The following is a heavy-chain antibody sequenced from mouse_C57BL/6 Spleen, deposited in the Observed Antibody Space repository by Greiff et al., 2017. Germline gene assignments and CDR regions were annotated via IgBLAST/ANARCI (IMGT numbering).Heavy chain of an antibody. D-gene: IGHD4-1*01. V-gene: IGHV1-15*01. CDR2: IDPETGGT. CDR3: TRRGITGTDYFDY. Sequence: VKLMESGAELVRPGASVTLSCKASGYTFTDYEMHWVKQTPVHGLEWIGAIDPETGGTAYNQKFKGKAILTADKSSSTAYMELRSLTSEDSAVYYCTRRGITGTDYFDYWGQGTTLTVSS. J-gene: IGHJ2*01. CDR1: GYTFTDYE.